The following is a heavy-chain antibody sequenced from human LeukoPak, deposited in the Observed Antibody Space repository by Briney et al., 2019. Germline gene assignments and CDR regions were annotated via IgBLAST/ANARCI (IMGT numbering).Heavy chain of an antibody. D-gene: IGHD3-10*01. V-gene: IGHV3-30*18. CDR3: AKDRGSGYFDY. Sequence: PGGSLRLSCAASGFTFSSYGMHWVRQAPGKGLEWVAVISYDGRNKYYADSVKGRFIISRDDSKTTVYLQMNSLRAEDTAVYYCAKDRGSGYFDYGGQGTLVTVSS. CDR1: GFTFSSYG. CDR2: ISYDGRNK. J-gene: IGHJ4*02.